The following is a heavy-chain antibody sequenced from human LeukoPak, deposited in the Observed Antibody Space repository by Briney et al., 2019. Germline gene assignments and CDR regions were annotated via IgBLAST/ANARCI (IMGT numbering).Heavy chain of an antibody. CDR2: IIGSGDST. CDR3: ARDRVEVTTSMLGGVKRTVTDYYGMDV. V-gene: IGHV3-23*01. CDR1: GLTFISYA. D-gene: IGHD3-16*01. Sequence: GGSLRLSCAASGLTFISYAMTWVRQAPGKGLEWVSTIIGSGDSTYYADSVKGRFTISRDNSKNTLYLQMNSLRAEDTAVYYCARDRVEVTTSMLGGVKRTVTDYYGMDVWGQGPRSPSR. J-gene: IGHJ6*02.